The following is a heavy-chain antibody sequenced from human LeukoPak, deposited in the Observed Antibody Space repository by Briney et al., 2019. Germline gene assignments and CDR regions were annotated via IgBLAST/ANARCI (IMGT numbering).Heavy chain of an antibody. CDR3: ARDNVPGFFDY. Sequence: SETLSLTCTVSGSSISSAYYWGWIRRPPGQGREWIWSINHSGTTYYNPSLKSRVTISVDPSKNQFSLILRSLTAADTAFYYCARDNVPGFFDYWGQGALVTVSS. CDR2: INHSGTT. V-gene: IGHV4-38-2*02. CDR1: GSSISSAYY. D-gene: IGHD2-8*01. J-gene: IGHJ4*02.